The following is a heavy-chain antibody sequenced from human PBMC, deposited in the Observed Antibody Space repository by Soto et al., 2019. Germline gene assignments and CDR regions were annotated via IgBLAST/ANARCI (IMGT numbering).Heavy chain of an antibody. CDR3: ARVMVRGVIQWYFDY. CDR2: IYYSGST. CDR1: GGSISSGDYY. D-gene: IGHD3-10*01. V-gene: IGHV4-30-4*01. Sequence: SETLSLTCTVSGGSISSGDYYWSWIRQPPGKGLEWIGYIYYSGSTYYNPSLKSRVTISVDTSKNQFSLKLSSVTAADTAVYYCARVMVRGVIQWYFDYWGQGTLVTVSS. J-gene: IGHJ4*02.